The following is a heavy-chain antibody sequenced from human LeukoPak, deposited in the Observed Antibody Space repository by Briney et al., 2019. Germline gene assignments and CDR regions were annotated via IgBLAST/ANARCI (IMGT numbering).Heavy chain of an antibody. J-gene: IGHJ5*02. Sequence: ASVKVSCKASGYTFTTYFMHWVRQAPGQGLEWMGILNPSGGGTRYAQKFQGRVTMTRDTSTSTVYMELSSLRSEDTAVYYCAREGVSSSWYRWFDPWGQGTLVTVSS. CDR1: GYTFTTYF. CDR2: LNPSGGGT. D-gene: IGHD6-13*01. V-gene: IGHV1-46*01. CDR3: AREGVSSSWYRWFDP.